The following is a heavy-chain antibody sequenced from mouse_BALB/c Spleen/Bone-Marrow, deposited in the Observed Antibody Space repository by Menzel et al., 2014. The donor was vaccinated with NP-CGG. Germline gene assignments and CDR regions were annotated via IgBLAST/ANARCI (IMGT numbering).Heavy chain of an antibody. J-gene: IGHJ3*01. CDR3: AKYYYGNSLFAY. CDR1: GFNIKDTY. CDR2: IDPANGNT. D-gene: IGHD1-1*01. Sequence: VQLQQPGAELVKPGASVKLSCTAPGFNIKDTYMHWVKQRPEQGLEWIGRIDPANGNTKYDPKFQGKATITADTSSNTAYLQLSSLTSEDTAVYYCAKYYYGNSLFAYWGQGTLVTVSA. V-gene: IGHV14-3*02.